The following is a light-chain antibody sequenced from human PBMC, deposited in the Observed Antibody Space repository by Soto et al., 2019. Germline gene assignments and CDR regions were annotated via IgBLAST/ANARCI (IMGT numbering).Light chain of an antibody. Sequence: DIQMTQSPSTLSASVGDTVTVTCRASQSFSGWLAWYQQKPGKAPKLLIYKASSLESGVPSRFSGSGSGTDFTLTISRLEPEDFAVYYCRQYGRSLGFAFGGGTKVDIK. CDR3: RQYGRSLGFA. CDR1: QSFSGW. J-gene: IGKJ4*01. V-gene: IGKV1-5*03. CDR2: KAS.